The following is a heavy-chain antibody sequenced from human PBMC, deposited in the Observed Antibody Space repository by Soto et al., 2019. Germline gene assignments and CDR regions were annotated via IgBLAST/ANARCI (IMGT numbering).Heavy chain of an antibody. CDR1: GFSISSGYF. Sequence: AETLSLTGAVAGFSISSGYFWGVIRQPPGKGPEWLGSIYHSGTTCYNPSVKGRVTISVDTSKNQFSLKMSSVTAADTAVYYCARDSSGYYWFDPWGQGTLVTVSS. D-gene: IGHD3-22*01. CDR3: ARDSSGYYWFDP. J-gene: IGHJ5*02. CDR2: IYHSGTT. V-gene: IGHV4-38-2*02.